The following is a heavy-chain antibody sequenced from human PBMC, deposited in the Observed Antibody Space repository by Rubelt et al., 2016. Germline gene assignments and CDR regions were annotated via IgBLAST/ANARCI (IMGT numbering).Heavy chain of an antibody. CDR3: ARGTTIVGAIGVVVWFDP. CDR1: GGSFSGYY. D-gene: IGHD1-26*01. J-gene: IGHJ5*02. V-gene: IGHV4-34*01. CDR2: INHSGST. Sequence: QVQLQQWGAGLLKPSETLSLTCAVYGGSFSGYYWSWIRQPPGKGLEWIGEINHSGSTNYNPSLKSRVTISVGTSKNQFSLKLSSLTAADTAVYYCARGTTIVGAIGVVVWFDPWGQGTLVTVSS.